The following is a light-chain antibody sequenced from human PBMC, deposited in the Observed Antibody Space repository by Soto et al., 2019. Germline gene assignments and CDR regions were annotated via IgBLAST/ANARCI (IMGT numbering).Light chain of an antibody. V-gene: IGKV1-5*01. CDR3: QQYNSYSPIT. Sequence: DIQMTQSPSTLSASVGDRVTITCRASQSISSWLAWYQQNLWKAPKLLIYDASSLESGVPSRFSGSGSGTEFTLTISSLQPDDFATYYCQQYNSYSPITFGQGTRLEIK. CDR2: DAS. CDR1: QSISSW. J-gene: IGKJ5*01.